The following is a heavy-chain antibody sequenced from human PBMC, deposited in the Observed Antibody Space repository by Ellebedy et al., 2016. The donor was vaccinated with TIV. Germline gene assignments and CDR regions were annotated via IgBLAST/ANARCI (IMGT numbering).Heavy chain of an antibody. CDR2: ISGSGDST. V-gene: IGHV3-23*01. J-gene: IGHJ4*02. Sequence: GESLKISXAASGFTFSGYAMGWVRQAPGKGLEWVSTISGSGDSTYSADSVKGRFTISRDNSKNTLYLQMNSLRAEDTALYYCAKYGSGWTFEYWGQGTLVTVSS. CDR1: GFTFSGYA. CDR3: AKYGSGWTFEY. D-gene: IGHD6-19*01.